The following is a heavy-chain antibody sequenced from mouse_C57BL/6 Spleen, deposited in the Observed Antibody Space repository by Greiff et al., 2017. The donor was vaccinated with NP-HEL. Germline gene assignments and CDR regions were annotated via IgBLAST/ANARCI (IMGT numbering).Heavy chain of an antibody. CDR2: IWRGGST. D-gene: IGHD1-1*01. Sequence: QVQLKESGPGLVQPSQSLSITCTVSGFSLTSYGVHWVRQSPGKGLEWLGVIWRGGSTDYNAAFMSRLSITKDNSKSQVFFKMNSLQADDTAIYYCAKGITTVDYAMDYWGQGTSVTVSS. J-gene: IGHJ4*01. V-gene: IGHV2-5*01. CDR1: GFSLTSYG. CDR3: AKGITTVDYAMDY.